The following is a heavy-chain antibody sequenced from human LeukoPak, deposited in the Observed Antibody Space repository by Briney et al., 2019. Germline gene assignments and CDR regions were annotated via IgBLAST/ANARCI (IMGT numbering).Heavy chain of an antibody. V-gene: IGHV4-59*01. CDR3: AREMGEAVTTGSGYYYYYGMDV. CDR1: GGSISSYY. CDR2: IYYNGST. Sequence: SETLSLTCTVSGGSISSYYWSWIRQPPGKGLEWIGYIYYNGSTNYNPSLKSRVTISVDTSKNQFSLKLSSVTAADTAVYYCAREMGEAVTTGSGYYYYYGMDVWGQGTTVTVSS. D-gene: IGHD4-17*01. J-gene: IGHJ6*02.